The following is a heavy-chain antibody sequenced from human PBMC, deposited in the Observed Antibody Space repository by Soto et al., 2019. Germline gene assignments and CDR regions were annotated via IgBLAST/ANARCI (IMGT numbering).Heavy chain of an antibody. J-gene: IGHJ3*02. CDR3: ARGGGVGVAGSAAFDM. CDR1: GYPVTAYY. V-gene: IGHV1-2*02. CDR2: INPATGAA. Sequence: QLHLVQSGAVVKKPGASVTVSCSASGYPVTAYYMHWVRQAPGRGLEWMGGINPATGAAKYTQTFQGRVTMTRDTSPSTVFMELGGLTSGDTAVFYCARGGGVGVAGSAAFDMWGQGTLVTVSS. D-gene: IGHD3-3*01.